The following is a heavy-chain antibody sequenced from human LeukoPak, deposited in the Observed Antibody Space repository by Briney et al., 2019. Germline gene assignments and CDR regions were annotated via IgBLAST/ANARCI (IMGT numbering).Heavy chain of an antibody. D-gene: IGHD2-15*01. V-gene: IGHV3-15*01. Sequence: AGSLSLSCAASGCTFSNAWMTWVCQAQGQGLEWVGRVKSKTDGGTTDYAAPVKGRFTISRDDSKNTLYLQMNSLNAADTAVYYCATYRSMGSQYYYGLCVWGQGTTVTVSS. CDR1: GCTFSNAW. J-gene: IGHJ6*02. CDR3: ATYRSMGSQYYYGLCV. CDR2: VKSKTDGGTT.